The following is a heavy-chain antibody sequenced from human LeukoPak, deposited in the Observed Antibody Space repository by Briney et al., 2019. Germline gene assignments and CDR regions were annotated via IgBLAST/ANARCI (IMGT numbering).Heavy chain of an antibody. CDR3: ARNYRDVSWTLYYYYMDV. CDR1: GYTFTGYY. D-gene: IGHD5-24*01. CDR2: INPNSGGT. J-gene: IGHJ6*03. Sequence: ASVKVSCKASGYTFTGYYMHWVRQAPGQGLEWMGWINPNSGGTNYAQKFQGRVTMTRDTSISTAYMELSRLRSDDTAVYYCARNYRDVSWTLYYYYMDVWGKGTTVTVSS. V-gene: IGHV1-2*02.